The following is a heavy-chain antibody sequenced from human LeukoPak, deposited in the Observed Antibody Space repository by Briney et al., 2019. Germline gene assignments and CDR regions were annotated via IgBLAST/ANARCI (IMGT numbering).Heavy chain of an antibody. Sequence: SGGSLRLSCAASGFTFSNFAMSWVRQAPGKGLEWVSSISGSGGSTYYADSVKGRFTISRDNSKNTLYLQMNSLRAEDTAVYYCAKDIRGYGDLGYMDVWGKGTTVTVPS. CDR2: ISGSGGST. CDR3: AKDIRGYGDLGYMDV. J-gene: IGHJ6*03. CDR1: GFTFSNFA. V-gene: IGHV3-23*01. D-gene: IGHD4-17*01.